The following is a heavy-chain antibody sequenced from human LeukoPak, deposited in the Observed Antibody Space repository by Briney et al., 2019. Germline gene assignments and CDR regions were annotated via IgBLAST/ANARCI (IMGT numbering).Heavy chain of an antibody. Sequence: GASVKVSCKASGGTFSSYAISWVRQAPGQGLEWMGGIIPIFGTANYAQKFQGRVTITADESTSTAYMELSSLRSEDTAVYYCARDRGAVPNGDYGPFDYWGQGTLVTVSS. D-gene: IGHD4-17*01. CDR3: ARDRGAVPNGDYGPFDY. CDR2: IIPIFGTA. V-gene: IGHV1-69*13. CDR1: GGTFSSYA. J-gene: IGHJ4*02.